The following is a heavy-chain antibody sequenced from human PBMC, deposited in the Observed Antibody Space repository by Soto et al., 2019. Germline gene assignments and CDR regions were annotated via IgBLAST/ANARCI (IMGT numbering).Heavy chain of an antibody. V-gene: IGHV1-69*06. CDR2: IIPMFGTA. CDR1: GGTFSTHG. Sequence: QVLLVQSGAEVKKPGSSVKVSCKASGGTFSTHGISWVRQAPGQGLEWMGGIIPMFGTANYAQKFQGRVTITADKFTSTAYMELSSLRSEDTAVYYCARDRDREWFDPWGQGTLVTVSS. D-gene: IGHD1-26*01. CDR3: ARDRDREWFDP. J-gene: IGHJ5*02.